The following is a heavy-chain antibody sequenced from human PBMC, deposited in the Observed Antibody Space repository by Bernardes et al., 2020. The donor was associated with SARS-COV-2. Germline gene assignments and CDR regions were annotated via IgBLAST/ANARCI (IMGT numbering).Heavy chain of an antibody. V-gene: IGHV3-74*03. CDR2: IKTDGTI. J-gene: IGHJ6*02. Sequence: GGSLRLSCAVSGFTFSRGDIHWVRQAPGKGLVWVSRIKTDGTITYADSVKGRFIVSRDNAKNTVYLQMNSLSAEDTAVYSCATAPKTFYAMDVWGRGTTVTVSS. CDR1: GFTFSRGD. CDR3: ATAPKTFYAMDV.